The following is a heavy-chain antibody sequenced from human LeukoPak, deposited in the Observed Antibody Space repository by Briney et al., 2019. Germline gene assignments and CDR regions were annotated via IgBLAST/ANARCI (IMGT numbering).Heavy chain of an antibody. CDR3: ARDGTDCGGDCYSEK. Sequence: NPSETLSLTCAVYGGSFSGPFWSWIRQSPEKGLEWIGEINESGNTNYNPSLRSRVTISIDTSRYHFSLELRSVTAADTAVYFCARDGTDCGGDCYSEKWGQGTLVTVSS. V-gene: IGHV4-34*01. J-gene: IGHJ4*02. CDR1: GGSFSGPF. CDR2: INESGNT. D-gene: IGHD2-21*02.